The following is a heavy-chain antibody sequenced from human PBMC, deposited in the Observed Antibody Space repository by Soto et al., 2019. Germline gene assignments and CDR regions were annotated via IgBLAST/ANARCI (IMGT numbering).Heavy chain of an antibody. CDR1: GVTFSNTW. CDR2: ISSSSSYI. J-gene: IGHJ4*02. D-gene: IGHD5-18*01. V-gene: IGHV3-21*01. Sequence: GGSLRLSCEVSGVTFSNTWMTWVRQAPGMGLEWVSSISSSSSYIYYADSVKGRFTISRDNAKNSLYLQMNSLRAEDTAVYYCARENKVWSYGPFVGGHFDYWGQGTLVTVSS. CDR3: ARENKVWSYGPFVGGHFDY.